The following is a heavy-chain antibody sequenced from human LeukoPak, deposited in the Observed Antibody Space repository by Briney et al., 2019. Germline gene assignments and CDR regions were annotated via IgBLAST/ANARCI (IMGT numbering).Heavy chain of an antibody. D-gene: IGHD3-10*01. Sequence: SETLSLTRAVYGGSFSGYYWSWIRQPPGKGLEWIGEINHSGSTNYNPSLKSRVTISVDTSKNQFSLKLSSVTAADTAVYYCARARGGWFRNYFDYWGQGTLVTVSS. CDR1: GGSFSGYY. CDR2: INHSGST. V-gene: IGHV4-34*01. CDR3: ARARGGWFRNYFDY. J-gene: IGHJ4*02.